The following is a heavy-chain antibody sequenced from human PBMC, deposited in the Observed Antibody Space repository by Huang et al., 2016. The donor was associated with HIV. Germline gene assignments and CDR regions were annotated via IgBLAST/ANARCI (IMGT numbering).Heavy chain of an antibody. D-gene: IGHD3-22*01. J-gene: IGHJ3*02. CDR3: AREPKYHRIGYYRQRRGIDI. CDR2: ISASSGDE. V-gene: IGHV1-18*01. Sequence: QIQLMQSGPELQQPGASVKVSCKASCYTFTSYGITWVRQAPGQGPEWMGWISASSGDEEYAKKCQGRVTLTTDTSTNKAYMELRSLRSDDTAKYYCAREPKYHRIGYYRQRRGIDIWGQGTMVIVSS. CDR1: CYTFTSYG.